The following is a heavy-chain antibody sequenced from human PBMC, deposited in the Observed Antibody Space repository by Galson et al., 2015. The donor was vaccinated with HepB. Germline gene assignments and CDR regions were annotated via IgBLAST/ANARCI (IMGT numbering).Heavy chain of an antibody. Sequence: QSGAEVKKPGESLKISCKGSGYSFTSYWIGWVRQMPGKGLEWMGIIYPGDSDTRYSPSFQDQVTISADKSISTAYLQWSSLKASDTAMYYCARHLGVDTATASGVDPDYWGQGTLVTVSS. CDR1: GYSFTSYW. V-gene: IGHV5-51*01. CDR2: IYPGDSDT. D-gene: IGHD5-18*01. J-gene: IGHJ4*02. CDR3: ARHLGVDTATASGVDPDY.